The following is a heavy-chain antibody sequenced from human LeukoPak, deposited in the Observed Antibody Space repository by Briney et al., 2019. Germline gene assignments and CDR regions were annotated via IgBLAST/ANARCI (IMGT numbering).Heavy chain of an antibody. Sequence: PSETLSLTCTVSGGSISSYFWSWIRQPPGKGLEWIGYIFYTGSTNYNPSLKSRVTMSVDTSRNQFSLKLSSVTAADTAVYYCARDKGRAFDIWGQGTVVTVSS. CDR3: ARDKGRAFDI. J-gene: IGHJ3*02. CDR1: GGSISSYF. CDR2: IFYTGST. V-gene: IGHV4-59*01.